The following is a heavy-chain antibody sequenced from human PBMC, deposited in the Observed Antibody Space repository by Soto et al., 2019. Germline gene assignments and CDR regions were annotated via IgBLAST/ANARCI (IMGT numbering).Heavy chain of an antibody. J-gene: IGHJ5*02. CDR1: GYTFTGYY. CDR2: INPNSGGT. V-gene: IGHV1-2*04. D-gene: IGHD3-10*01. CDR3: AGGTSGGSGSYFRNCFDP. Sequence: ASVKVSCKASGYTFTGYYMHWVRQAPGLGLEWMGWINPNSGGTNYAQKFQGWVTMTRDTSISTAYMELSRLRSDDTAVYYCAGGTSGGSGSYFRNCFDPWGQGTLVTISS.